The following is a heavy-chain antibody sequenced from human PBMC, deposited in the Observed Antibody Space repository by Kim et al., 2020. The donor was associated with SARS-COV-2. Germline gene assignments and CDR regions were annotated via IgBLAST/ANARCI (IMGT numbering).Heavy chain of an antibody. CDR2: IWYDGSNK. CDR3: AREGEVGATTGLDY. CDR1: GFTFSSYG. V-gene: IGHV3-33*01. J-gene: IGHJ4*02. Sequence: GGSLRLSCAASGFTFSSYGMHWVRQAPGKGLEWVAVIWYDGSNKYYADSVKGRFTISRDNSKNTLYLQMNSLRAEDTAVYYCAREGEVGATTGLDYWGQGTLVTVSS. D-gene: IGHD1-26*01.